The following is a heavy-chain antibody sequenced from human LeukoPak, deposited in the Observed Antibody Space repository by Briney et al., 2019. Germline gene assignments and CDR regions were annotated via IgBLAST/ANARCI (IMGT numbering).Heavy chain of an antibody. Sequence: GGSLRLSCAASGFTFSNYVMHWVRQAPGKGLEWVSLISGSGGSTYYGDSVKGRFTISRDNSKNTVYLQMNSLRAEDTAVYYCAKGSGYSDGDAIDYWGQGTLVTVSS. D-gene: IGHD5-18*01. CDR3: AKGSGYSDGDAIDY. CDR2: ISGSGGST. J-gene: IGHJ4*02. V-gene: IGHV3-23*01. CDR1: GFTFSNYV.